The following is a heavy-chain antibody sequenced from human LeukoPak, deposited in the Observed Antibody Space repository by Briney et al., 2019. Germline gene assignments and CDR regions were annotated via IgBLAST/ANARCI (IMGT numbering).Heavy chain of an antibody. CDR1: GGSISSTTYS. CDR3: ARQFNNGFDI. Sequence: SETLSLTCTLSGGSISSTTYSWGWIRQSRGRGLEWIGNISYTGNTYYNPSLKSRVTLSVDTSKNQFSLKLNSVPAADTATYYCARQFNNGFDIWGRGTMVTVSS. D-gene: IGHD2/OR15-2a*01. J-gene: IGHJ3*02. CDR2: ISYTGNT. V-gene: IGHV4-39*01.